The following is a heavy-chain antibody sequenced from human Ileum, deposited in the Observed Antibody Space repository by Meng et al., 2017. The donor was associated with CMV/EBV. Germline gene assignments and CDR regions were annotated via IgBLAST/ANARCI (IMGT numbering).Heavy chain of an antibody. CDR3: AKMDGTNYFDY. V-gene: IGHV4-39*07. Sequence: CTDSGGSISSSTYYWGWIRQPPGKGLEWIGSIYYSGSTYYNPSLKSRVTISIDTSKNQFSLKLTSVTAAHTAVYYCAKMDGTNYFDYWGQGTLVTVSS. CDR2: IYYSGST. D-gene: IGHD5-24*01. J-gene: IGHJ4*02. CDR1: GGSISSSTYY.